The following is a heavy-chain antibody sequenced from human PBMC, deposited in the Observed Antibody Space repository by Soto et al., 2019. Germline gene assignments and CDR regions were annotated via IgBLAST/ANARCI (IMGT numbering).Heavy chain of an antibody. CDR3: ARGPGSYFDY. CDR2: IYHSGST. Sequence: PSETLSLTCAVSGGSISSGGYSWSWIRQPPGKGLEWIGYIYHSGSTYYNPSLKSRVTISVDRSKNQFSLKLSSVTAADTAVYYCARGPGSYFDYSGQGTLVTVSS. D-gene: IGHD1-26*01. V-gene: IGHV4-30-2*01. J-gene: IGHJ4*02. CDR1: GGSISSGGYS.